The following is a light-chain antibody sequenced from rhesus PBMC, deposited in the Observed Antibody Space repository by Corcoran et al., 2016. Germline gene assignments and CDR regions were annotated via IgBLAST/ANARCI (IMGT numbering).Light chain of an antibody. CDR1: QGISNY. J-gene: IGKJ1*01. V-gene: IGKV1S14*01. CDR2: YAS. Sequence: DIQMTQSPSSLSASVGDTVTITCRASQGISNYLAWYQQKPGKAPKPLIYYASNLESGVPSKFSGRGSGTDFTLTIRSLQPEDFATYYCQQHNSYPPWTFGQGTKVEIK. CDR3: QQHNSYPPWT.